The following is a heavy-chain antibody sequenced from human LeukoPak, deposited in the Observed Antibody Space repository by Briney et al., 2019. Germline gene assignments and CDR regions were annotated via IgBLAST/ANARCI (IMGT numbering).Heavy chain of an antibody. Sequence: PGGSLRLSCAASGFTFSSYWMHWVRQAPGKGLVWVSLIHTDGGSTSYADSVQGRFTISRDNAKNTLYLQMNSLRAEDTAVYYCARDLSSGPSTDYWGQGTLVTVSS. J-gene: IGHJ4*02. CDR3: ARDLSSGPSTDY. CDR2: IHTDGGST. V-gene: IGHV3-74*01. CDR1: GFTFSSYW. D-gene: IGHD3-22*01.